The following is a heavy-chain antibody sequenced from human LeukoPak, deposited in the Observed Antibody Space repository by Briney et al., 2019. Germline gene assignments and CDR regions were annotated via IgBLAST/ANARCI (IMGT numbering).Heavy chain of an antibody. CDR1: GYTFTVYY. V-gene: IGHV1-2*06. CDR3: ARSGYSGYDSLY. Sequence: GASVKVSFTASGYTFTVYYMHWVRQAPGQGLEWMGRINPNSGGTNYAQKFQGRVTMTRDTSISTAYMELSRLRSDDTAVYYCARSGYSGYDSLYWGQGTLVTVSS. J-gene: IGHJ4*02. CDR2: INPNSGGT. D-gene: IGHD5-12*01.